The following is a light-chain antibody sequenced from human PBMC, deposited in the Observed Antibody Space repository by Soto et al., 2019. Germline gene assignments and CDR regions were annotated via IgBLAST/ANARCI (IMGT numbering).Light chain of an antibody. CDR1: QSVSSN. Sequence: EIVMTQSPATLSVSPGERATLSCRASQSVSSNLAWYQQKPGQAPRLLIYGASTRATGIPARFSGRGSGTEFTLTISSLQSEDFAVYYCQEYNNWTFGQGTKVE. CDR2: GAS. V-gene: IGKV3-15*01. CDR3: QEYNNWT. J-gene: IGKJ1*01.